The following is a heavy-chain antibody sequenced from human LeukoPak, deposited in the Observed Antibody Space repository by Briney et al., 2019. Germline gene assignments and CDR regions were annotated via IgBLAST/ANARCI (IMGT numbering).Heavy chain of an antibody. D-gene: IGHD1-26*01. CDR1: GFTFKLFA. CDR2: FGGAGRGIT. V-gene: IGHV3-23*01. J-gene: IGHJ4*02. CDR3: AKARGATVNDPVDY. Sequence: GGSLRLSCAASGFTFKLFAMTWVRQAPGKGLEWVSSFGGAGRGITYHADSVKGRFIISRDDSKNTLYLQMNNLRVEDTAVYHCAKARGATVNDPVDYWGQGTLVTVSS.